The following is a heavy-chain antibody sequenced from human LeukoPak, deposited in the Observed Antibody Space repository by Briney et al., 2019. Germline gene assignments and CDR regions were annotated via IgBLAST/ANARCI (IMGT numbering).Heavy chain of an antibody. D-gene: IGHD4-17*01. CDR1: GGSISSGSYY. CDR2: IYHSGST. Sequence: SETLSLTCTVSGGSISSGSYYWSWIRQPAGKGLEWIGSIYHSGSTYYNPSLKSRVTISVDTSKNQFSLKLSSVTAADTAVYYCASILREAFDIWGQGTMVTVSS. CDR3: ASILREAFDI. V-gene: IGHV4-39*07. J-gene: IGHJ3*02.